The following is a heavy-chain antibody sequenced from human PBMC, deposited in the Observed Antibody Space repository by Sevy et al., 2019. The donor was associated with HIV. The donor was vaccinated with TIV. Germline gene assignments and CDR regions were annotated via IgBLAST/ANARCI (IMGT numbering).Heavy chain of an antibody. D-gene: IGHD3-22*01. CDR3: AKDFYDSSGYYPMEAFDI. V-gene: IGHV3-23*01. CDR1: GFTFTTYA. J-gene: IGHJ3*02. CDR2: LSGSGAST. Sequence: GGSLRLSCAASGFTFTTYAMGRVRQAPGKGLKWVSTLSGSGASTYYADSVKGRFTISRDNSKNTLFLQMDSLRAEDTAVYYCAKDFYDSSGYYPMEAFDIWGQGTMVTVSS.